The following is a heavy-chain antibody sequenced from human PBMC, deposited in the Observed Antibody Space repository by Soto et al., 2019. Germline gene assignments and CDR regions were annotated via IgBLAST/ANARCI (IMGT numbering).Heavy chain of an antibody. D-gene: IGHD3-22*01. CDR3: TGGAPYDTSGYPFDY. CDR2: ILPIYGTT. Sequence: QVQLVQSGAEVKKPGSSVRVSCKASGATFSSYHISWVRQAPGQGLEWMGGILPIYGTTNYAQKFQGRVTITADESTCTAYMELRSLRSEDTAVYYCTGGAPYDTSGYPFDYWGQGTLVTVSS. J-gene: IGHJ4*02. V-gene: IGHV1-69*01. CDR1: GATFSSYH.